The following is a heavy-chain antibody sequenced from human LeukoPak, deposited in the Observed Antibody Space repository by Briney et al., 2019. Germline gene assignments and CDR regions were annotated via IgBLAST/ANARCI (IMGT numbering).Heavy chain of an antibody. Sequence: NPSETLSLTCTVSGGSINSVGYYWSWIRQHPGKGLEWIGYIYFNGNTYYNPSLKSRVTILLDTSKKQFSLKLISVTAADTAVYYCARDLVTVTKGFDIWGQGTMVSVSS. V-gene: IGHV4-31*03. D-gene: IGHD4-17*01. CDR1: GGSINSVGYY. J-gene: IGHJ3*02. CDR2: IYFNGNT. CDR3: ARDLVTVTKGFDI.